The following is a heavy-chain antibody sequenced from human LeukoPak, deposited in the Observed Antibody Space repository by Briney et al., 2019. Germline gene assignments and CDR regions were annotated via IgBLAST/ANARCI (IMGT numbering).Heavy chain of an antibody. D-gene: IGHD4-17*01. CDR2: ISSSSSTM. CDR1: GFIFSSYS. J-gene: IGHJ6*03. Sequence: GGSLRLSCAASGFIFSSYSMNWVRQAPGKGLEWVSYISSSSSTMYYAASVKGRFSISRDNAQNSLYLQMNSLRAEDTAVYYCARYGDPTYYYYYYMDVWGKGTTVTVSS. CDR3: ARYGDPTYYYYYYMDV. V-gene: IGHV3-48*01.